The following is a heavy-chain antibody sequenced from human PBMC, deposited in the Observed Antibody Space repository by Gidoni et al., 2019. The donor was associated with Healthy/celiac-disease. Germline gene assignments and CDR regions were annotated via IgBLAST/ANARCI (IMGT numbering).Heavy chain of an antibody. J-gene: IGHJ2*01. Sequence: QLQLQDSVPGLVKPSETLSLPCTVSGCSIRRRSYYWGCIRLPPGKGLEWIGSIYYSGSTYYNPSLKSRVTISVDTSKNQFSLKLSSVTAADTAVYYCARDPSAHNDYYDSSGYLWYFDLWGRGTLVTVSS. D-gene: IGHD3-22*01. V-gene: IGHV4-39*07. CDR2: IYYSGST. CDR3: ARDPSAHNDYYDSSGYLWYFDL. CDR1: GCSIRRRSYY.